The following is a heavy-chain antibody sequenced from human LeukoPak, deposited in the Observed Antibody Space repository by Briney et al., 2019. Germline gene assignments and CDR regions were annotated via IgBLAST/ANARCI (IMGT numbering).Heavy chain of an antibody. CDR3: ARSRTWYFDQ. Sequence: PSETLSLTCTVSGDSIFSSYWSWIRQPPGKGLEWIGYIYHSGTTNYNPSLKSRVSISVDTSKNQFSLKLNSVTAADTAVYYCARSRTWYFDQWGQGTLVTVSS. CDR2: IYHSGTT. V-gene: IGHV4-59*01. J-gene: IGHJ4*02. CDR1: GDSIFSSY. D-gene: IGHD6-13*01.